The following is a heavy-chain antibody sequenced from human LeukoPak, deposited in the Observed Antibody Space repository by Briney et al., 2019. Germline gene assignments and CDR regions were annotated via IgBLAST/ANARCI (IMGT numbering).Heavy chain of an antibody. Sequence: GGSLRLSCAASGFTFSSYGMHWVRQAPGKGLEWVAVIWYDGRNKYYADSVEGRYTISRDNSKNTADLQMNSLSAEDTAVYYCARESLSDSRGQGGGFDLWGQGTMVTVSS. D-gene: IGHD3-22*01. CDR3: ARESLSDSRGQGGGFDL. CDR2: IWYDGRNK. V-gene: IGHV3-33*01. CDR1: GFTFSSYG. J-gene: IGHJ3*01.